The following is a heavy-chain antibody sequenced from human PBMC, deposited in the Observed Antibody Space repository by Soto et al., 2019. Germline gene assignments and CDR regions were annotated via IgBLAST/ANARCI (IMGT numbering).Heavy chain of an antibody. J-gene: IGHJ6*02. CDR3: ARDRLAGPRYCNGGTCYSDYYYGLDV. CDR1: GGTFNNYT. V-gene: IGHV1-69*08. D-gene: IGHD2-15*01. Sequence: QVQLVQSGAEVKKPGSSVKVSCKASGGTFNNYTINWVRQAPGQGLEWMGRSIPILNIIKNAQKFQGRVTITADKSTSTAYMELSSLRSEDTAMYYCARDRLAGPRYCNGGTCYSDYYYGLDVWGQGTTVTVSS. CDR2: SIPILNII.